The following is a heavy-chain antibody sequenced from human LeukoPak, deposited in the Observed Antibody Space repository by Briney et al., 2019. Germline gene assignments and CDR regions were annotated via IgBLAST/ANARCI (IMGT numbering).Heavy chain of an antibody. J-gene: IGHJ4*02. CDR1: GGSFSGYY. CDR2: INHSGSA. D-gene: IGHD4-17*01. V-gene: IGHV4-34*01. Sequence: PSETLSLTCTVSGGSFSGYYCTWIRQPPGKGLEWIGEINHSGSANYNPSLKSRVTISLDTSKNQFSLKLSPVTAADTAVYYCARGQGTVTTHWGQGTLVTVSS. CDR3: ARGQGTVTTH.